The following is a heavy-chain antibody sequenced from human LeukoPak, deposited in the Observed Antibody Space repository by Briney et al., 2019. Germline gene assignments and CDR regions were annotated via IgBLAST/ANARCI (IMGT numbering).Heavy chain of an antibody. D-gene: IGHD4-17*01. CDR2: IYYSGST. CDR1: GGSISSYY. Sequence: SETLFLTCTVSGGSISSYYWSWIRQPPGKGLEWIGYIYYSGSTNYNPSLKSRVTISVDTSKNQFSLKLSSVTAADTAVYYCARGYSGYGDYVDYWGQGTLVTVSS. V-gene: IGHV4-59*01. J-gene: IGHJ4*02. CDR3: ARGYSGYGDYVDY.